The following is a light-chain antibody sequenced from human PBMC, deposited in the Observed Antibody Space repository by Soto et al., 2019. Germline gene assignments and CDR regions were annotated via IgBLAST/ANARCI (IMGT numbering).Light chain of an antibody. CDR1: QSVKSSY. Sequence: EIVLTQSQGTMSLAPGAGATLYCRASQSVKSSYLAWYQQKPGQAPRLLIFGASNRATGIPDRFRGGGSGTDFTLTISSLEPEDFAVYYCQQYASSPGTFGQGTKVDI. J-gene: IGKJ1*01. CDR3: QQYASSPGT. V-gene: IGKV3-20*01. CDR2: GAS.